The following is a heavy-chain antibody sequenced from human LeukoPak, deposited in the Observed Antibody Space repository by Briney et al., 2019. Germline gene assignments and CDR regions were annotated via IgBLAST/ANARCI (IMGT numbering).Heavy chain of an antibody. V-gene: IGHV1-2*02. CDR1: GYTFTGYY. Sequence: GASVKVSCKASGYTFTGYYMHWVRQAPGQGLEWMGWINPNSGGTNYAQKLQGRVTMTRDTSISTAYMELSRLRSDDTAVYYCARDYSYYDFWSGYYTGVDYYYGMDVWGQGTTVTVSS. CDR2: INPNSGGT. J-gene: IGHJ6*02. CDR3: ARDYSYYDFWSGYYTGVDYYYGMDV. D-gene: IGHD3-3*01.